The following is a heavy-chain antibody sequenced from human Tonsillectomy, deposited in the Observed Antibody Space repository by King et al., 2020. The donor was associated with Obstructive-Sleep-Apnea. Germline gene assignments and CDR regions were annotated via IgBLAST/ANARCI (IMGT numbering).Heavy chain of an antibody. CDR1: GGSISSYY. J-gene: IGHJ4*02. CDR3: ARLSTGYYGY. CDR2: IYYSGST. D-gene: IGHD3-9*01. Sequence: QLQESGPGLVKPSETLSLTCTVSGGSISSYYWSWIRQPPGKGLEWIGYIYYSGSTNYNPSLKSRVTISVEPSKNQFSLKLGPVTAADTAVYYCARLSTGYYGYWGQGTLVTVSS. V-gene: IGHV4-59*08.